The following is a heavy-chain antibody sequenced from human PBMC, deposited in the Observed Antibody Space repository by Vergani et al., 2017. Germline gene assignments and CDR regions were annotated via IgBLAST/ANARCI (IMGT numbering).Heavy chain of an antibody. D-gene: IGHD2-2*01. CDR1: GCSISSYY. CDR3: ASSLVPAAPRRWFDP. Sequence: QVQLQESGPGLVKPSETLSLTCTVSGCSISSYYWSWIRQPPGKGLEWIGYIYYSGSTNYNPSLKSRVTISGDTSKNQFSLKLSSVTAADTAVYYCASSLVPAAPRRWFDPWGQGTLVTVSS. J-gene: IGHJ5*02. CDR2: IYYSGST. V-gene: IGHV4-59*01.